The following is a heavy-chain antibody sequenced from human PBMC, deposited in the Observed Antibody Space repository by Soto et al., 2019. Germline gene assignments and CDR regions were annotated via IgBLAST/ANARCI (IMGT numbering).Heavy chain of an antibody. J-gene: IGHJ4*02. D-gene: IGHD2-21*02. CDR3: ARVGGYCGGDCYLYYFDY. Sequence: QVQLVQSGAEVKKPGSSVKVSCKASGSTFSSYTISWVRQAPGQGLEWMGKIIPILGIANYAQKFQGRVTITADKSTSTAYMELSSLRSEDTSVYYCARVGGYCGGDCYLYYFDYWGQGTLVTVSS. V-gene: IGHV1-69*02. CDR2: IIPILGIA. CDR1: GSTFSSYT.